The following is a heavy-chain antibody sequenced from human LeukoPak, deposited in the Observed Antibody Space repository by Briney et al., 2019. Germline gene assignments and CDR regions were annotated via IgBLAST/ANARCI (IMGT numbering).Heavy chain of an antibody. CDR1: GYTFSSYG. CDR3: AEDMSIYYHYYMDV. V-gene: IGHV3-23*01. CDR2: ISGSGGST. J-gene: IGHJ6*03. Sequence: PGGSLRLSCAASGYTFSSYGMHWVRQAPGKGLEWVSVISGSGGSTYYADSVKGRFTISRDNSKNTLSLQMNSLRAEDTAEYYCAEDMSIYYHYYMDVWGKGTTVTVSS. D-gene: IGHD6-6*01.